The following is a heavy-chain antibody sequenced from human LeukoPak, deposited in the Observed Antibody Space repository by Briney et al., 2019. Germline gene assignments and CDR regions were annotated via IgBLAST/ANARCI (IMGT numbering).Heavy chain of an antibody. CDR1: GFTVSSNY. D-gene: IGHD3-10*01. Sequence: PGGSLRLSCAASGFTVSSNYMSWVRQAPGKGLEWVSVIYSGGSTYYADSVKGRFTISRHNSKNTLYLQMNSLRAEDTAVYYCAWSRDYYGSGSYYNYYYYGMDVWGQGTTVTVSS. V-gene: IGHV3-53*04. CDR3: AWSRDYYGSGSYYNYYYYGMDV. J-gene: IGHJ6*02. CDR2: IYSGGST.